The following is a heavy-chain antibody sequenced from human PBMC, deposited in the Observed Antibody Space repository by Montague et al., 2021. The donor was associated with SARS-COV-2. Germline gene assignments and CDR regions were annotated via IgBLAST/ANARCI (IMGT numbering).Heavy chain of an antibody. Sequence: SDTLSLTCTVSGGSITGYYWSWLRRSPGKGLEWIAYIYDGGAVNXNPSLGSRVTISTDTSKNQLSLKVNYVTAADTAVYYCVRDHPYGGPRGAYDIWGQGXLFSVSS. CDR3: VRDHPYGGPRGAYDI. CDR2: IYDGGAV. J-gene: IGHJ3*02. D-gene: IGHD4-23*01. CDR1: GGSITGYY. V-gene: IGHV4-59*01.